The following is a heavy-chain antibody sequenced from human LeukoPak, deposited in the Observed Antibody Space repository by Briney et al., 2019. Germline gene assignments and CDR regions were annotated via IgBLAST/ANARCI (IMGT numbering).Heavy chain of an antibody. CDR3: ARDRHYYDSSGYSY. V-gene: IGHV3-21*01. Sequence: PGGSLRLSCAASGFTFSSYSMNWVRQAPGKGLEWVSSISSSSSYIYYADSVKGRFTISRDNAKNSLYLQMNSLRAEDTAEYYCARDRHYYDSSGYSYWAQGTLVTVSS. CDR2: ISSSSSYI. J-gene: IGHJ4*02. CDR1: GFTFSSYS. D-gene: IGHD3-22*01.